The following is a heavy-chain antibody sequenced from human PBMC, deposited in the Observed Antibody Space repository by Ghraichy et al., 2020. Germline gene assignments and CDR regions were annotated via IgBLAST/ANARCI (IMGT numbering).Heavy chain of an antibody. CDR3: ATQISYYDSSGYYYNWFDP. D-gene: IGHD3-22*01. Sequence: ASVKVSCKVSGYTLTELSMHWVRQAPGKGLEWMGGFDPEDGETIYAQKFQGRVTMTEDTSTDTAYMELSSLRSEDTAVYYCATQISYYDSSGYYYNWFDPWGQGTLVTVSS. CDR1: GYTLTELS. J-gene: IGHJ5*02. V-gene: IGHV1-24*01. CDR2: FDPEDGET.